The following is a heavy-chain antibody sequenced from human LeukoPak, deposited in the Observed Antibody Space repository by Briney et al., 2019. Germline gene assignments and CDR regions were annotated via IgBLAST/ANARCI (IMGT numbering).Heavy chain of an antibody. CDR3: VKDRSIAAPNNDFFDS. CDR2: ISSNGATT. Sequence: GGSLRLSCSASGFTFNRFYLHWFRQAPGKGLEFVSHISSNGATTYCADSVKGRFTISRDNSKNTLYLQMSSLRADDTAVYYCVKDRSIAAPNNDFFDSWGQGALVTVSS. D-gene: IGHD6-6*01. CDR1: GFTFNRFY. J-gene: IGHJ4*02. V-gene: IGHV3-64D*06.